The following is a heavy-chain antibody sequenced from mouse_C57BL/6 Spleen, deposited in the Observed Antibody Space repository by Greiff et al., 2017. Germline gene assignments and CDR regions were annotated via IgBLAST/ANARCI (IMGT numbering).Heavy chain of an antibody. CDR2: IYPGDGDT. V-gene: IGHV1-82*01. D-gene: IGHD1-1*01. Sequence: VQLQQSGPELVKPGASVKISCKASGYAFSSSWMNWVKQRPGKGLEWIGRIYPGDGDTNYNGKFKGKATLTADKSSSTAYMQLSSLTSEDSAIYFCERIYYYGSSVWYFDVWGTGTTVTVSS. CDR1: GYAFSSSW. CDR3: ERIYYYGSSVWYFDV. J-gene: IGHJ1*03.